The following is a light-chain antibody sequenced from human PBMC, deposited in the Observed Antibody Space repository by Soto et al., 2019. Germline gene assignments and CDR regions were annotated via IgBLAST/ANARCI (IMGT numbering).Light chain of an antibody. V-gene: IGLV2-8*01. CDR1: SGDVGGYYY. J-gene: IGLJ1*01. Sequence: QSALTQPPSASGSPGQSVTISCTGTSGDVGGYYYVSWYQHHPGKVPKLIIYEVTKRPSGVPDRFSGSKSGNTASLTVSGLQAEDEADYYCMSYVGSNIFVSGTGTKVNLL. CDR2: EVT. CDR3: MSYVGSNIFV.